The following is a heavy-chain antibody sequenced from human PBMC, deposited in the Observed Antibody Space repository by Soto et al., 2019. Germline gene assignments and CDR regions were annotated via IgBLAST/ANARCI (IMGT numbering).Heavy chain of an antibody. CDR2: ISNSGST. J-gene: IGHJ4*02. CDR3: ATESGSTYGYFDH. V-gene: IGHV4-30-4*01. CDR1: GGCVTSDEDY. D-gene: IGHD5-18*01. Sequence: TSETLSLTCTVSGGCVTSDEDYYTCIRQSPWKGLEWIGYISNSGSTGYNPSLKTRLSMSVDRSKNQFTLRLTSVTAADTAVYFCATESGSTYGYFDHWGQGTQVTVSS.